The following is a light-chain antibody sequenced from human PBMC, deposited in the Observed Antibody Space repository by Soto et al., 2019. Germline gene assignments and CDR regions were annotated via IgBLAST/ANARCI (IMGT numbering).Light chain of an antibody. J-gene: IGKJ1*01. CDR1: QSVSSSS. CDR3: QQYGGSPRT. V-gene: IGKV3-20*01. Sequence: EIVLTQSPGTLSLSPGERATLSCRASQSVSSSSLAWYQHKRGQAPRLLIHGASSRATGIPDRFSGSGSGTDFTLTISRLEPEDFAVYYCQQYGGSPRTCGQGTKVEVK. CDR2: GAS.